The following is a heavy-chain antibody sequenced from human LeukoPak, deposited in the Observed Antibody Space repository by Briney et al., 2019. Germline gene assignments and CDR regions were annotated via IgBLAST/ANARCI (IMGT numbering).Heavy chain of an antibody. Sequence: PGRSLRLSCTASGFRFAAYSMTWFRQAPGKGLEWVGSIRNKAAGGTAEYAASVRGRFTVSRDDSNSIAYLQMNSLRAEDTAVYYCARWAGVTDYWGQGTLVTVSS. CDR2: IRNKAAGGTA. CDR1: GFRFAAYS. CDR3: ARWAGVTDY. D-gene: IGHD5-18*01. V-gene: IGHV3-49*03. J-gene: IGHJ4*02.